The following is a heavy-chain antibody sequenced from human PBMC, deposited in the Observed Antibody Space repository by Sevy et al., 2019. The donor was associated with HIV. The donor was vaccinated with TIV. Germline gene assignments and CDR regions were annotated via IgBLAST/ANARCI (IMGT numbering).Heavy chain of an antibody. CDR2: ISWNSGSI. V-gene: IGHV3-9*01. J-gene: IGHJ4*02. CDR1: GFTFDDYA. CDR3: AKESAHFDC. Sequence: GGSLRLSCAASGFTFDDYAMHWVRQAPGKGLEWVSGISWNSGSIGYADSVKGRFTISRDNAKNTLYLQMNSLRAEDTAVYYCAKESAHFDCWGQGTLVTVSS.